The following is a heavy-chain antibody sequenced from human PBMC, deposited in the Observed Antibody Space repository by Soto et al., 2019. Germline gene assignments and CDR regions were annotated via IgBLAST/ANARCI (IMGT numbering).Heavy chain of an antibody. Sequence: SETLSLTCTVSGGSISSYYWSWIRQPPGKGLEWIGYIYYSGSTNYNPSLKSRVTISVDTSKNQFSLKLSSVTAADTAVYYCARASDCSGGSCYSLDYWGQGTLVTVSS. CDR2: IYYSGST. V-gene: IGHV4-59*01. J-gene: IGHJ4*02. D-gene: IGHD2-15*01. CDR1: GGSISSYY. CDR3: ARASDCSGGSCYSLDY.